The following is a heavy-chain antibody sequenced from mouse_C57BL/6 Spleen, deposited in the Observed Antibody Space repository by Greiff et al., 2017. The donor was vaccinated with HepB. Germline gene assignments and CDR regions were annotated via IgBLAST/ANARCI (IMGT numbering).Heavy chain of an antibody. CDR3: ARVYYDYDEAWFAY. Sequence: VQLQQPGAELVRPGSSVKLSCKASGYTFTSYWMDWVKQRPGQGLEWIGNIYPSDSETHYNQKFKDKATLTVDKSSSTAYMQLSSLTSEDSAVYYCARVYYDYDEAWFAYWGQGTLVTVSA. CDR2: IYPSDSET. V-gene: IGHV1-61*01. CDR1: GYTFTSYW. J-gene: IGHJ3*01. D-gene: IGHD2-4*01.